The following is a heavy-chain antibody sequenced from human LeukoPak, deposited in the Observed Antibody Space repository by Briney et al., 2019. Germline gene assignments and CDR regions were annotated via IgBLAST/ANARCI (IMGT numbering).Heavy chain of an antibody. J-gene: IGHJ4*02. D-gene: IGHD6-13*01. CDR3: AKDQDSSSWYVDY. CDR2: IRYDGSDK. V-gene: IGHV3-30*02. Sequence: GGSLRLSCAASGFTFSSYGMHWVRQAPGKGLEWVAFIRYDGSDKYYADSVKGRFTISKDNSKNTLYLQMNSLRGEDTAVYYCAKDQDSSSWYVDYWGQGTLVTVSS. CDR1: GFTFSSYG.